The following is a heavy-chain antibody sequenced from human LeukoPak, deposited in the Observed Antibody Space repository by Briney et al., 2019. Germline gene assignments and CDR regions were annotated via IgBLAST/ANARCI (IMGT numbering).Heavy chain of an antibody. CDR1: GGSITNYY. CDR2: IHFSGST. Sequence: PSETLSLTCGVSGGSITNYYWSWIRQPPGKGLEWIAYIHFSGSTNINPSLKSRVTMSLDTSKHHFSLDLTSVTAADTAVYYCARTYCGGDCFLGNWYFDLWGRGTLITVSS. CDR3: ARTYCGGDCFLGNWYFDL. J-gene: IGHJ2*01. V-gene: IGHV4-4*09. D-gene: IGHD2-21*02.